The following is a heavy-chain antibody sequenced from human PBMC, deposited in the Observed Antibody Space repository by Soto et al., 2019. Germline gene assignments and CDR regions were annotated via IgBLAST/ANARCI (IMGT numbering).Heavy chain of an antibody. V-gene: IGHV3-74*01. Sequence: EVQLVESGGGLVQPGGSLRLSCQGTGFTFSSYWMHWVRQVPGKGPVWVSRINRDGSIIDYAGSVRGRFTISRDNAKNTVYLQMNSLRVDDTAVYYCATGHDSAWHYTLAYWGLGSLVTVSS. CDR2: INRDGSII. J-gene: IGHJ4*02. CDR1: GFTFSSYW. D-gene: IGHD2-2*02. CDR3: ATGHDSAWHYTLAY.